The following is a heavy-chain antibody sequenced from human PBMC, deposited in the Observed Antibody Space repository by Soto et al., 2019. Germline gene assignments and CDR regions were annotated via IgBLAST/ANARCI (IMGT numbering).Heavy chain of an antibody. V-gene: IGHV3-33*01. Sequence: QVQLVESGGGVVQPGRSLRLSCAASGFTFSSYGMHWVRQAPGKGLEWVAVIWYDGSNKYYADSVKGRFTISRDNSKNTLYLQMNSLRAEDAAVYYCATFMIVDDAFDLWGQGTMFTVSS. J-gene: IGHJ3*01. CDR1: GFTFSSYG. CDR2: IWYDGSNK. CDR3: ATFMIVDDAFDL. D-gene: IGHD3-22*01.